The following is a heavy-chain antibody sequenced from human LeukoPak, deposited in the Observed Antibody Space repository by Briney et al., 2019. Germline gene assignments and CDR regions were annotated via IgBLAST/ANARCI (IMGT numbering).Heavy chain of an antibody. CDR3: ARDRSGSDYGMDV. D-gene: IGHD3-10*01. CDR2: ISSSSSYI. J-gene: IGHJ6*04. CDR1: GFTFRSYS. V-gene: IGHV3-21*01. Sequence: EGSLRLSCAASGFTFRSYSMNWVRPAPGKGLEWVSSISSSSSYIYYADSVKGRFTISRDNAKNSLYLQMNSLRAEDTAVYYCARDRSGSDYGMDVWGKGTTVTVSS.